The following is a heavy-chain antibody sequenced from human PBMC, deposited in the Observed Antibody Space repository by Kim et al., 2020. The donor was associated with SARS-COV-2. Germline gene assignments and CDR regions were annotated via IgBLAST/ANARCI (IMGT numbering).Heavy chain of an antibody. J-gene: IGHJ5*02. CDR1: GVSISSGGYY. Sequence: SETLSLTCEVSGVSISSGGYYWSWIRQLPGKGLEWIGYIYNSEKTYYNPPLNGRVLISADTSKNQFSLLLNSVTVADTAMYYCSCSAKRGLSREYNCFVP. CDR3: SCSAKRGLSREYNCFVP. V-gene: IGHV4-31*11. CDR2: IYNSEKT. D-gene: IGHD3-10*01.